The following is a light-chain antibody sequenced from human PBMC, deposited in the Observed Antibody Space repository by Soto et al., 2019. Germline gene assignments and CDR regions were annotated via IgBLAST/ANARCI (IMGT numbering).Light chain of an antibody. CDR2: GAS. CDR1: QSVSSTY. Sequence: EIVWTQSQGTLSLSPGERATLSCRASQSVSSTYLAWYQQKPGQPPRLLIYGASSRATGIPDRFSGSGYGTDFTLTITRLESEDFAVYYCQQYGSSPVTVGQGTRLDIK. J-gene: IGKJ5*01. V-gene: IGKV3-20*01. CDR3: QQYGSSPVT.